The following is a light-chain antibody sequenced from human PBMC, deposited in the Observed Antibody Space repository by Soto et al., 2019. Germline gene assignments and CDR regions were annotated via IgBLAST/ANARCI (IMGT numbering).Light chain of an antibody. CDR2: GAS. CDR1: QDVSTS. Sequence: ETVMTQSPATLSVSPGERATLSCRASQDVSTSLAWYQQKPGQGPRLLIYGASTRATGVPPRFSGSGSGTQFTLTISSLQSEDLAIYYCQQYKDWPPITFGPGTRVGFK. CDR3: QQYKDWPPIT. J-gene: IGKJ3*01. V-gene: IGKV3-15*01.